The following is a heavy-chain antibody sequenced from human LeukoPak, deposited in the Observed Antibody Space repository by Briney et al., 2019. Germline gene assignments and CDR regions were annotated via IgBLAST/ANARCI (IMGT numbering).Heavy chain of an antibody. CDR3: ARHRYRSGSDWIDP. D-gene: IGHD1-26*01. Sequence: SETLSLTCAVYGGSFSGYYWGWIRQPPGKGLEWIGSMYYSGTTYYNPSLKSRVTISVDTPKNQFSLKLSSVTAADTAVYYCARHRYRSGSDWIDPWGQGTLVTVSS. CDR2: MYYSGTT. J-gene: IGHJ5*02. V-gene: IGHV4-39*01. CDR1: GGSFSGYY.